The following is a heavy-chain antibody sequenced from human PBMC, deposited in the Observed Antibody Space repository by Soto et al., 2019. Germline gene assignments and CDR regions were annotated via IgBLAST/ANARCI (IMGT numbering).Heavy chain of an antibody. J-gene: IGHJ6*02. CDR3: AKVYSTCITTIVPTYGMDI. CDR1: RFTFSSYA. V-gene: IGHV3-23*01. Sequence: PGGSLRLSCAASRFTFSSYAMSWVRQAPGRGLEWVSGISGSGTTTDYADSVKGRFTISRDNSKNTLYLQMNSLRAEDTAVYYCAKVYSTCITTIVPTYGMDIWGQGTTVTVSS. D-gene: IGHD3-22*01. CDR2: ISGSGTTT.